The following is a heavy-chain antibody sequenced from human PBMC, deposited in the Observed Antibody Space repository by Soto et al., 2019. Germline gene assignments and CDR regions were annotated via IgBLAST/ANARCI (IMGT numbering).Heavy chain of an antibody. Sequence: PGESLKISCKCSVYIFTTYWIAWVRQMPGKGLEWVGIIYPGDSDTRYSPSFEGHVTISVDKSISTAFLQWNSLKASDNAIYYCARHSTSAPKDYWGQGTLVTVSS. J-gene: IGHJ4*01. D-gene: IGHD3-10*01. CDR1: VYIFTTYW. CDR3: ARHSTSAPKDY. CDR2: IYPGDSDT. V-gene: IGHV5-51*01.